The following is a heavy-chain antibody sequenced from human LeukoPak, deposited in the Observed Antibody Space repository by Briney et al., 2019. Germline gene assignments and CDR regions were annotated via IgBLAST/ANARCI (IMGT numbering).Heavy chain of an antibody. Sequence: PGGSLRLSCVASGFTSSSHWMGWVRQAPGKGLEWVANIKPDGSDKNYLDSVKGRFTISRDNAKNSLYLQMNSLRVEDTAVYYCVTGGHYSGSWGQGSLVTVSS. D-gene: IGHD3-3*01. CDR1: GFTSSSHW. J-gene: IGHJ5*02. CDR3: VTGGHYSGS. CDR2: IKPDGSDK. V-gene: IGHV3-7*01.